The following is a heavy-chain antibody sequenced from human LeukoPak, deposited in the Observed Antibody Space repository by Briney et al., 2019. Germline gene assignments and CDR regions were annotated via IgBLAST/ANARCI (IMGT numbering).Heavy chain of an antibody. CDR3: ARVVAYDILTGYPDYGMDV. D-gene: IGHD3-9*01. V-gene: IGHV4-31*03. CDR2: IYYSGST. Sequence: SETLSLTCTVSGGSISSGGYYWSWIRQHPGKGLEWIGYIYYSGSTYYNPSLKSRVTISVDTSKNQFSLKLSSVTAADTAVYYCARVVAYDILTGYPDYGMDVWGQGTTVTVSS. J-gene: IGHJ6*02. CDR1: GGSISSGGYY.